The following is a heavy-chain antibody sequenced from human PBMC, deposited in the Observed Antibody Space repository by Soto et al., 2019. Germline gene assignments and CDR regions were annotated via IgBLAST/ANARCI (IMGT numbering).Heavy chain of an antibody. D-gene: IGHD3-9*01. J-gene: IGHJ4*02. Sequence: SETLSLTCTVSGGSMSSSSYYWGWIRQPPGKGLEWIANMYFSGFYSGSTSYNPSLKSRVTISVDTSKNQFSLQVSSVTAADTAVYYCARGFDILTFGFCLDYWGQGTLVTASS. CDR3: ARGFDILTFGFCLDY. CDR2: MYFSGFYSGST. V-gene: IGHV4-39*01. CDR1: GGSMSSSSYY.